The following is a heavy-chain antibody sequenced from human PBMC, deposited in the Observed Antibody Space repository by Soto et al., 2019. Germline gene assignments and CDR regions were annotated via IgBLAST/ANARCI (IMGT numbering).Heavy chain of an antibody. J-gene: IGHJ5*02. D-gene: IGHD2-2*01. Sequence: GGSLRLSCAASGFTFSSYWMSWVRQAPGKGLEWVANIKQDGSEKYYVDSVKGRFTISRDNAKNSLYLQMNSLRAEDTAVYYCARDRYCSSVSCYFGGWFDPWGQGTLVTVS. V-gene: IGHV3-7*01. CDR3: ARDRYCSSVSCYFGGWFDP. CDR1: GFTFSSYW. CDR2: IKQDGSEK.